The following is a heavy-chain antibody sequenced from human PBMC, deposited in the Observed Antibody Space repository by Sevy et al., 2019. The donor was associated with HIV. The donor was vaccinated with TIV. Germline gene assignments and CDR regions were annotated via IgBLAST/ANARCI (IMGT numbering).Heavy chain of an antibody. CDR1: GFTFRNYA. Sequence: WGSLRLSCTASGFTFRNYAMNWVRQAPGKGLERVPLISYDGSNKYYADSVRGRFAISRDNSKNTLYLQMNSLRPEDTAIYYCAREGQLWFVYYFDNWGQGTLVTVSS. CDR3: AREGQLWFVYYFDN. CDR2: ISYDGSNK. D-gene: IGHD3-10*01. V-gene: IGHV3-30*09. J-gene: IGHJ4*02.